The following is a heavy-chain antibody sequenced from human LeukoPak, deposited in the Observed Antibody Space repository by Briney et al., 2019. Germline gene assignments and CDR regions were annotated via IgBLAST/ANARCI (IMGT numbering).Heavy chain of an antibody. CDR2: ISAYNGNT. CDR1: GYTFTSYG. CDR3: ARVGLGSITMVRGANY. V-gene: IGHV1-18*01. J-gene: IGHJ4*02. D-gene: IGHD3-10*01. Sequence: ASVKVSCKASGYTFTSYGISWVRQAPGQGLEWMGWISAYNGNTNYAQKLQGRVTMTTDTSTSTAYMELRSLRSDDTAVYYCARVGLGSITMVRGANYWGQGTLVTVSS.